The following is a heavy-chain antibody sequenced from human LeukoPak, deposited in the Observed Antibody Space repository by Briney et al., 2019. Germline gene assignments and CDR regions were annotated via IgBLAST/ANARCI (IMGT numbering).Heavy chain of an antibody. J-gene: IGHJ6*02. CDR2: IHHSGGA. D-gene: IGHD3-10*01. V-gene: IGHV4-59*01. CDR3: ARAGAPYGSGNYYNSDV. Sequence: PSETLSLTCTVSGGSMSGYYWSWIRQPPGKGLEWIGYIHHSGGANYNPSLKSRVTISVDTSKNQFSLKLSSVTAADTAVYYCARAGAPYGSGNYYNSDVWGQGTTGTVSS. CDR1: GGSMSGYY.